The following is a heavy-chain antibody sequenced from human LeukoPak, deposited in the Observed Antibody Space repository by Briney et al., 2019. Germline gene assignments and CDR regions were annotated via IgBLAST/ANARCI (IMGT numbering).Heavy chain of an antibody. D-gene: IGHD6-19*01. V-gene: IGHV3-30*04. CDR3: AAHLGSGWHLDY. CDR1: GLSFTTKA. J-gene: IGHJ4*02. CDR2: ISLDGKNE. Sequence: PGGSLRLSCVASGLSFTTKAMHWVQQAPGEGLEWMSYISLDGKNESYADSVRGRFTISRDNSRNTVYLQMNSLRPEDTAVYYCAAHLGSGWHLDYWGQGIRVTVSP.